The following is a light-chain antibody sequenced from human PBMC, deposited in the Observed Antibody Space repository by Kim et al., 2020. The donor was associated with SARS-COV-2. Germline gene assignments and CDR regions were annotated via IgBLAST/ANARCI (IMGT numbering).Light chain of an antibody. Sequence: DIVMTQSPDSLAVSLGERATINCKSSQSVLYSSSNMSYLAWYQQRPGQPPKLLIYWASTRESGVPDRFSGSGSGTDFTLTISSLQAEDVAVYYCQQFYSIPWTFGQGTKLEI. J-gene: IGKJ1*01. CDR1: QSVLYSSSNMSY. CDR3: QQFYSIPWT. V-gene: IGKV4-1*01. CDR2: WAS.